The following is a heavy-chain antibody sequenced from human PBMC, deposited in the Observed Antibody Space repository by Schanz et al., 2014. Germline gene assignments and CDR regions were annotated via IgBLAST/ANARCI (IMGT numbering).Heavy chain of an antibody. J-gene: IGHJ4*02. V-gene: IGHV3-23*04. CDR1: GFSFSSYA. CDR3: TKDKSQIAVAGLFDL. D-gene: IGHD6-19*01. CDR2: IGTSGGT. Sequence: EVQLVESGGGLVQPGGSLRLSCTASGFSFSSYAMGWVRQAPGKGLEWVSTIGTSGGTNYAESVKGRFTISRDNSKNTLYLQMNSLRTEDTALYYCTKDKSQIAVAGLFDLWGQGTLVTVSS.